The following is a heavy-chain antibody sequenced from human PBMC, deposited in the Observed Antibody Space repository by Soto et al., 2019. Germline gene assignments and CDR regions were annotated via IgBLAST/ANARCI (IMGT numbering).Heavy chain of an antibody. D-gene: IGHD3-22*01. Sequence: SVKVSCKASGGTFSSYAISWVRQAPGQGLEWMGGIIPIFGTANYAQKFQGRVTITADESTSTAYMELSSLRSEDTAVYYCARDGGRYYDSSGYAFDYWGQGTLVTVSS. J-gene: IGHJ4*02. CDR2: IIPIFGTA. CDR3: ARDGGRYYDSSGYAFDY. CDR1: GGTFSSYA. V-gene: IGHV1-69*13.